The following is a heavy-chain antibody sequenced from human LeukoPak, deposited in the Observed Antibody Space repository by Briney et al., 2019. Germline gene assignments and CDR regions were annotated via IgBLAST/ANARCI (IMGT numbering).Heavy chain of an antibody. Sequence: SETLSLTCAVYGGSFSGYYWSWIRQPPGKGLEWIGEINHSGSTNYNPSLKSRVTISVDTSKNQCSLKLSSVTAADTAVYYCARGVGGSSWYYWGQGTLVTVSS. CDR2: INHSGST. J-gene: IGHJ4*02. CDR1: GGSFSGYY. CDR3: ARGVGGSSWYY. D-gene: IGHD6-13*01. V-gene: IGHV4-34*01.